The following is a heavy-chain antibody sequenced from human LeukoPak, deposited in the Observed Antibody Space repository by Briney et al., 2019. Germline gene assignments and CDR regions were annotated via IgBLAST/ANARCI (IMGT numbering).Heavy chain of an antibody. V-gene: IGHV4-59*01. CDR3: ARDYDSNWFDP. Sequence: PSETLSLTCTVSGGSISSYYWTWIRQPPGKGLEWIGYIYDSGSTNYNPSLNSRVTISVDTSKNQFSLKLSSVTAADTAVYYCARDYDSNWFDPWGQGTLVTASS. CDR1: GGSISSYY. D-gene: IGHD5-12*01. J-gene: IGHJ5*02. CDR2: IYDSGST.